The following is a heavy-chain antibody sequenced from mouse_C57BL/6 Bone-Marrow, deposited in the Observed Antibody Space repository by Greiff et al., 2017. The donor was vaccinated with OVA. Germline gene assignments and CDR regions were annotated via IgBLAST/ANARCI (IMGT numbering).Heavy chain of an antibody. Sequence: QVQLKQSGPELVKPGASVKISCKASGYAFSGSWMNWVKQRPGKGLEWIGRIYPGDGDTNYNGKFKGKATLTADKSSSTAYMQLSSLTSEDSAVDFCARDGDGYYDYYVDYGDRGTALTVSA. CDR3: ARDGDGYYDYYVDY. J-gene: IGHJ2*01. V-gene: IGHV1-82*01. D-gene: IGHD2-3*01. CDR1: GYAFSGSW. CDR2: IYPGDGDT.